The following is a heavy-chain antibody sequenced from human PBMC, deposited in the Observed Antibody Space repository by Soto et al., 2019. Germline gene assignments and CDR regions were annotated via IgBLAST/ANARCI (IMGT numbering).Heavy chain of an antibody. J-gene: IGHJ4*02. Sequence: QVHLLQSGAEVRQPGASVRLSCKASGYTLIKNPMHWVRQAPGQSLEWMGWIDAGKDDTKYSQIFQGRVTISRDTSASTSYMELRSLTSEDTAGYYCARDNDYGDRGSVDYWGQGTLLTVAS. CDR3: ARDNDYGDRGSVDY. CDR1: GYTLIKNP. D-gene: IGHD4-17*01. CDR2: IDAGKDDT. V-gene: IGHV1-3*01.